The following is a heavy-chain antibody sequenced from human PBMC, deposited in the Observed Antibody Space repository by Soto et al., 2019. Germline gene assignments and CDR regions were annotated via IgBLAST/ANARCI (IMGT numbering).Heavy chain of an antibody. CDR2: IIPSFGTA. CDR1: GGTFSSYA. J-gene: IGHJ6*02. Sequence: QVQLVQSGAEVKKPGSSVKVSCKASGGTFSSYAISWVRQAPGQGLEWMGGIIPSFGTANYAQKFQGRVTITTDESTSPAYMEMSSRRSEDTAVYYCARDISSIAHTGYYYYYCMDVWGQGNTVTASS. D-gene: IGHD6-6*01. V-gene: IGHV1-69*01. CDR3: ARDISSIAHTGYYYYYCMDV.